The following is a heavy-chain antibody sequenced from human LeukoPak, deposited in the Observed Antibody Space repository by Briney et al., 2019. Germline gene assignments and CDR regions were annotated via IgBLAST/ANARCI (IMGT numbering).Heavy chain of an antibody. D-gene: IGHD3-3*01. CDR2: ISSSSSTI. CDR3: ARDLGFSDY. CDR1: GFTFSSYS. V-gene: IGHV3-48*04. Sequence: GGSLRLSCAASGFTFSSYSMNWVRQAPGKGLEWVSYISSSSSTIYYADSVNGRFTISRDNAKNSLYLQMNSLRAEDTAVYYCARDLGFSDYWGQGTLVTVSS. J-gene: IGHJ4*02.